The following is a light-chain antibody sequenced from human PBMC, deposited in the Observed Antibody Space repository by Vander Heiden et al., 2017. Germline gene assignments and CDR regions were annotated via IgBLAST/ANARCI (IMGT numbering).Light chain of an antibody. Sequence: DIQMTQSPSSMSVYVGDRVTITCRAGQTIGTYLNWYQQSPGKAPKFLIYGASNLHSGVPSRFRGSGSGTDFSLTISSLQPEDFAAYYCQQAYSTPYTFGQGTKLEIK. CDR2: GAS. CDR1: QTIGTY. CDR3: QQAYSTPYT. V-gene: IGKV1-39*01. J-gene: IGKJ2*01.